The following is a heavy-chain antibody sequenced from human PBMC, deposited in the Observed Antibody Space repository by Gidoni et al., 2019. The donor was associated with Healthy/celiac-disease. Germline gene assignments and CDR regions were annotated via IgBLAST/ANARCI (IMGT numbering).Heavy chain of an antibody. CDR1: GFTFGDYA. CDR2: IRSKAYGGTT. J-gene: IGHJ6*02. CDR3: TRDYYYGMDV. Sequence: EVQLVESGGGWVEPGRSLRLPCTASGFTFGDYAMSWFRQPPGKGLEWVGFIRSKAYGGTTEYAASVKGRFTISRDDSKSIAYLQMNSLKTEDTAVYYCTRDYYYGMDVWGQGTTVTVSS. V-gene: IGHV3-49*03.